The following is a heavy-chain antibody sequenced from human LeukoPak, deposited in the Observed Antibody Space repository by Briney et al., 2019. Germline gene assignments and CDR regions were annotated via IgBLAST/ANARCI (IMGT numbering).Heavy chain of an antibody. Sequence: GGSLRLSCSASGFTFSGHCMHWVRQAPGKGLEYVSSITINGGKTYYAESVKGRFTISRDNAKNTLYLQLSSLRAEDTAVYYCIKDRIGTWSFDHWGQGTLLTVSS. D-gene: IGHD1-26*01. CDR2: ITINGGKT. CDR1: GFTFSGHC. J-gene: IGHJ4*02. V-gene: IGHV3-64D*06. CDR3: IKDRIGTWSFDH.